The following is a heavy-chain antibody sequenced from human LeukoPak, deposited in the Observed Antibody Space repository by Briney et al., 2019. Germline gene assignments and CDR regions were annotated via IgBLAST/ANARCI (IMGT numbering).Heavy chain of an antibody. V-gene: IGHV1-2*02. CDR1: GYTFTGYY. CDR2: INPNSGGT. CDR3: ARDFVAVAATPY. Sequence: ASVKVSCKASGYTFTGYYMHWVRQAPGQGLEWMGWINPNSGGTNYAQKFQGRVTMTRDTSISTAYMELSRLRSDDTAVYYCARDFVAVAATPYWGQGTLVTVSS. D-gene: IGHD6-19*01. J-gene: IGHJ4*02.